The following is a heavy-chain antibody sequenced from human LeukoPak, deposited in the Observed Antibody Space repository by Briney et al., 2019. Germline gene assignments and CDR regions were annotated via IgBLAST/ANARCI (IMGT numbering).Heavy chain of an antibody. CDR2: IIPILGIA. D-gene: IGHD3-3*01. V-gene: IGHV1-69*02. CDR1: GGTFSSYT. Sequence: SVKVSCKASGGTFSSYTISWVRQAPGQGLEWMGRIIPILGIANYAQKFQGRVTITADKSTSTAYMELSSLRSEDAAVYYCARSLRDFWSGYHDYWGQGTLVTVSS. J-gene: IGHJ4*02. CDR3: ARSLRDFWSGYHDY.